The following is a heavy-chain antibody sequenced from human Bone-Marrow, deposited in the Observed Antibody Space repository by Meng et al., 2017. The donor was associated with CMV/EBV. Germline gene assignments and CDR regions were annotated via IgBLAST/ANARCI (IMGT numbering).Heavy chain of an antibody. CDR2: VNSNNDAT. V-gene: IGHV1-2*02. Sequence: QVQVVQSGAEMKKPGASVKVSCKTSGFTFSDYYIHWVRQAPGQGLEWMGWVNSNNDATNYARKFQGRVSMTRDTSISTAHMELSRLMSDDTAVYYCVRSSGWSLFDYWGQGTLVTVSS. J-gene: IGHJ4*02. CDR3: VRSSGWSLFDY. CDR1: GFTFSDYY. D-gene: IGHD6-19*01.